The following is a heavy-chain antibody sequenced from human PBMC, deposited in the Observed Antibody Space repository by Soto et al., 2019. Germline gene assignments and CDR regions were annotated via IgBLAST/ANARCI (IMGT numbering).Heavy chain of an antibody. Sequence: QVTLKESGPVLVKPTETLTLTCTVSGFSLSNARMGVSWIRQPPGKALEWLAHIFSNDEKSYSTSQKSRLTISKDTSKSQVVRTMTNVDPVDRATYYCARILSRYCSCGSCYYYYYMDVWGKGTTVTVSS. D-gene: IGHD2-15*01. CDR1: GFSLSNARMG. J-gene: IGHJ6*03. CDR3: ARILSRYCSCGSCYYYYYMDV. V-gene: IGHV2-26*01. CDR2: IFSNDEK.